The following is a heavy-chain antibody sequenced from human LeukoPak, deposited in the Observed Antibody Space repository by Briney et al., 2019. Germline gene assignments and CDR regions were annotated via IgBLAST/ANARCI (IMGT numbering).Heavy chain of an antibody. CDR2: IYYSGST. CDR1: GVSISSGGYY. J-gene: IGHJ6*02. CDR3: ARERVVPAAMTYYYYGMDV. D-gene: IGHD2-2*01. V-gene: IGHV4-31*03. Sequence: SETLSLTCTVSGVSISSGGYYWSWIRQHPGKGLEWIGYIYYSGSTYYNSSLKSRVTISVDTSKNQFSLKLSSVTAADTAVYYCARERVVPAAMTYYYYGMDVWGQGTTVTVSS.